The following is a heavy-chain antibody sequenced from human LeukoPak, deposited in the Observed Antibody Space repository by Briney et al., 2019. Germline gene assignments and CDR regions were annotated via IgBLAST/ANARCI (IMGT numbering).Heavy chain of an antibody. Sequence: GGSLRLSCAASGFTFSDYYMSWIRQTPGKGLEWISYISTSGSSIYYADSVKGRFTLSRDSAKNSLYLEMNSLRAEDTAVYYCARAGVVLTNRGRFDYWGQGTLVTVSS. CDR1: GFTFSDYY. D-gene: IGHD4/OR15-4a*01. CDR3: ARAGVVLTNRGRFDY. V-gene: IGHV3-11*01. J-gene: IGHJ4*02. CDR2: ISTSGSSI.